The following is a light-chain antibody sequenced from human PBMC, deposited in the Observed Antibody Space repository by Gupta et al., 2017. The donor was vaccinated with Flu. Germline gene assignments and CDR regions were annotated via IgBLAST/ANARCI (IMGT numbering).Light chain of an antibody. J-gene: IGKJ1*01. Sequence: DIQMTQSQSSLSASVGDRVTITGRASQGISNYLAWYQQKPGKVPKLLIYAASTLQSGVPSRFSGSGSGTDFTLTISSLQPEDVATYYCQKYNSAPRTFGQGTKVEIK. CDR2: AAS. V-gene: IGKV1-27*01. CDR3: QKYNSAPRT. CDR1: QGISNY.